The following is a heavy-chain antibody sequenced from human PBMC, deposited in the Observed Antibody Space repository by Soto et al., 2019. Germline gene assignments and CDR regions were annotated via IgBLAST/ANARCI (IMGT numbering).Heavy chain of an antibody. CDR2: IYYSGNT. CDR3: ASIAAPGTTHFDF. D-gene: IGHD6-13*01. J-gene: IGHJ4*02. V-gene: IGHV4-39*01. CDR1: GGSLGSSSYY. Sequence: TLSLTCTVSGGSLGSSSYYWGWIRQSPGKGLEWIGNIYYSGNTFYNPSLKSRVTISVDTSKNQFYLHLSSVTAADTAIFYCASIAAPGTTHFDFWGQGTLVTVSS.